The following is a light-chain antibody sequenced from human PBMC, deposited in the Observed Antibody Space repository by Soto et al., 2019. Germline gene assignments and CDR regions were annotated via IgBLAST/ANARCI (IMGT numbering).Light chain of an antibody. Sequence: EIVLTQSPGTLSLSPGERATLSCRASQSVSSSYLAWYQQKPGQAPRLLIYGASGRATGIPARFSGSGSGTEFTLTINSLQPEDFAVYYCQHYNNWPPWTFGQGTKVDIK. CDR1: QSVSSSY. CDR3: QHYNNWPPWT. V-gene: IGKV3-20*01. CDR2: GAS. J-gene: IGKJ1*01.